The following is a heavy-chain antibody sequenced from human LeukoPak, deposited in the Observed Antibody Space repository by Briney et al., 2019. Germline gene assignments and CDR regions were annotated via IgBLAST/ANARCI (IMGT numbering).Heavy chain of an antibody. D-gene: IGHD3-10*01. Sequence: ASVKVSCKVSGYTLTELSMHWVRQAPGKGLEWMGGFDPEDGETIYAQKFRGRVTMTEVTSTDTAYMELSSLRFEDTAVYYCATSITMVRGVITESNWFDPWGQGTLVTISS. J-gene: IGHJ5*02. V-gene: IGHV1-24*01. CDR1: GYTLTELS. CDR2: FDPEDGET. CDR3: ATSITMVRGVITESNWFDP.